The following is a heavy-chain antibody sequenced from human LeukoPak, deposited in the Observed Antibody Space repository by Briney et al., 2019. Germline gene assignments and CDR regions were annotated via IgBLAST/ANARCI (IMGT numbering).Heavy chain of an antibody. Sequence: GGSLRLSCAASGFTFSSYSMNWVRQAPGKGLEWVSYISRGSSTIYYADSVKGRFSISRDNVKRSLFLHMSSLRDGDTAVYYCARETYGDNSYYYYGMDVWGQGTTVTISS. CDR1: GFTFSSYS. J-gene: IGHJ6*02. V-gene: IGHV3-48*02. CDR2: ISRGSSTI. CDR3: ARETYGDNSYYYYGMDV. D-gene: IGHD4-23*01.